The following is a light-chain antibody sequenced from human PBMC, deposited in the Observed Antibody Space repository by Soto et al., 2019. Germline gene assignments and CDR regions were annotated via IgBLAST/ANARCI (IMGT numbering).Light chain of an antibody. CDR2: KAS. CDR3: QQYNSYSRT. V-gene: IGKV1-5*03. Sequence: DIQMTQSPSTLSASVGDRVTITCRASQSISSWLAWYQQKPGKAPKLLIYKASSLESGVPSRFSGSGSGTGFTLTISSLQPDDFATYYGQQYNSYSRTFGQGTKVEVK. CDR1: QSISSW. J-gene: IGKJ1*01.